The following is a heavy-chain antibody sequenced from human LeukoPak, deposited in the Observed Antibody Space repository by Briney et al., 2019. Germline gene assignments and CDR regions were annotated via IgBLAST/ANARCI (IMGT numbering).Heavy chain of an antibody. CDR3: AKGSSGYFFDL. CDR1: GFIFNNYG. CDR2: ISNDGGGT. J-gene: IGHJ4*02. D-gene: IGHD3-22*01. V-gene: IGHV3-23*01. Sequence: GGSLRLSCAASGFIFNNYGLVWVRQAPGKGLEWVSAISNDGGGTTYADFVKGRFGVSRDNSKNTLFLQMNSLRAEDTALYYCAKGSSGYFFDLWGQGTLVTVSS.